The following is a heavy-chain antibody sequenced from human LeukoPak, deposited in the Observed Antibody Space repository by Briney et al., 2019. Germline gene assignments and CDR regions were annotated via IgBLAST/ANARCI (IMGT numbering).Heavy chain of an antibody. J-gene: IGHJ5*02. CDR1: GFTFSSYS. CDR2: IYSSSSTI. D-gene: IGHD6-19*01. Sequence: PGGSLRLSCAASGFTFSSYSMNWVRQAPGKGLEWVSYIYSSSSTIYYADSVKGRFTISRDNAKNSLYLQMNSLRVEDTAVYYCARGPDSSGWILNWFDPWGQGTLVTVSS. V-gene: IGHV3-48*01. CDR3: ARGPDSSGWILNWFDP.